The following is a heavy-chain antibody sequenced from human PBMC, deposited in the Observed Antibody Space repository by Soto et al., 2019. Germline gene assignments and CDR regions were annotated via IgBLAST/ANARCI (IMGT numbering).Heavy chain of an antibody. CDR2: ISGSGGST. V-gene: IGHV3-23*01. J-gene: IGHJ6*02. CDR1: GVPFSSYA. D-gene: IGHD3-10*01. CDR3: AKRVPPNYYYYGMDV. Sequence: GGSLRLSCAASGVPFSSYAMRWVRQAPGKGLEWVSAISGSGGSTYYADSVKGRFTISRDNSKNTLYLQMNSLRAEDTAVYYCAKRVPPNYYYYGMDVWGQGTTVTVS.